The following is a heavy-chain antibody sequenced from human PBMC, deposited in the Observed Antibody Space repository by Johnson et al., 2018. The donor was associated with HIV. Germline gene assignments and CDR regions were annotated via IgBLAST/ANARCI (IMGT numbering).Heavy chain of an antibody. CDR3: AKTRMGGILDAFDL. V-gene: IGHV3-7*01. D-gene: IGHD3-10*01. J-gene: IGHJ3*01. CDR1: KFTFSSYW. Sequence: VQLVESGGGVVQPGRSLRRSCAASKFTFSSYWMSWVRQAPGKGLEWVANIKQDGSEKYYVDSVKGRFTISRDNAKNTLDLQMNSLTIEDTAVFYCAKTRMGGILDAFDLWGQGTMVIVS. CDR2: IKQDGSEK.